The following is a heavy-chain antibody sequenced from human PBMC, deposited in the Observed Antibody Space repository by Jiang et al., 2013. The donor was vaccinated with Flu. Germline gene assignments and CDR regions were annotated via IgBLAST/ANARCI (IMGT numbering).Heavy chain of an antibody. J-gene: IGHJ4*02. CDR2: IADKGNT. Sequence: GAEVKKPGASVTLSCKASGYIFSNFALHWVRQAPGQGLEWMGWIADKGNTKYSQKFQGRIRISRDTSASTVYMELSSLRVEDTARYFCSREKTIGWSSYNDNWSEGTLVTVSS. CDR1: GYIFSNFA. V-gene: IGHV1-3*01. CDR3: SREKTIGWSSYNDN. D-gene: IGHD6-19*01.